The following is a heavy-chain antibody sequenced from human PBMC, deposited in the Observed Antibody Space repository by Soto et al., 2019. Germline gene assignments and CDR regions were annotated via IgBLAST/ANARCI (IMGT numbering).Heavy chain of an antibody. CDR3: TTIPLVTN. J-gene: IGHJ4*02. D-gene: IGHD3-9*01. CDR1: GFTLTNAW. Sequence: GGSLRLSCAVSGFTLTNAWMNWVRQAPGKGLEWVGRIQSKTAGGATECAAPVKGRFTISRDDSKNTLFLQMNSLKTEDTAVYYCTTIPLVTNWGQGTLVTVSS. CDR2: IQSKTAGGAT. V-gene: IGHV3-15*07.